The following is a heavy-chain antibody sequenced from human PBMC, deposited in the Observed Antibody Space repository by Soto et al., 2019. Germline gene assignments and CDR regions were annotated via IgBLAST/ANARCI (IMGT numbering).Heavy chain of an antibody. D-gene: IGHD6-19*01. CDR2: IWYDGSNK. CDR3: ARAGIAVSRYYYYYMDV. V-gene: IGHV3-33*01. CDR1: GFTFSSYG. Sequence: QVQLVECGGGVVQPGRSLRLSCAASGFTFSSYGMHWVRQAPGKGLEWVAVIWYDGSNKYYADSVKGRFTISRDNSKNTLYLQMNSLRAEDTAVYYCARAGIAVSRYYYYYMDVWGKGTTVTVSS. J-gene: IGHJ6*03.